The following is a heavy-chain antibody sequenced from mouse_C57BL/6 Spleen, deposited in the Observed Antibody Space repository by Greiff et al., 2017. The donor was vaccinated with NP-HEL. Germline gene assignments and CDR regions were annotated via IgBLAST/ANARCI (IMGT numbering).Heavy chain of an antibody. V-gene: IGHV1-55*01. Sequence: VQLQQSGAELVKPGASVKMSCKASGYTFTSYWITWVKQRPGQGLEWIGDIYPGSGSTNYNEKFKSKATLTVDTSSSTAYMQLSSLTSEDSAVYYCARKETAQATRDAMDYWGQGTSVTVSS. J-gene: IGHJ4*01. CDR3: ARKETAQATRDAMDY. D-gene: IGHD3-2*02. CDR1: GYTFTSYW. CDR2: IYPGSGST.